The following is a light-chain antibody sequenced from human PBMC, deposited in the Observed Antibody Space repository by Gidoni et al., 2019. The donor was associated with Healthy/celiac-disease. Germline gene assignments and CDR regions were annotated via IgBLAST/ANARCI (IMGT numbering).Light chain of an antibody. Sequence: EIVLTQSPGTLSLSPGERATLSCRASQSVSSSYLAWYQQKPVQAPRLLIYGASSRATGIPDRFSGSWSGTDFTLTISRLEPEDFAVYYCQQYGSSLYTFGQGTKLEIK. V-gene: IGKV3-20*01. CDR1: QSVSSSY. CDR2: GAS. CDR3: QQYGSSLYT. J-gene: IGKJ2*01.